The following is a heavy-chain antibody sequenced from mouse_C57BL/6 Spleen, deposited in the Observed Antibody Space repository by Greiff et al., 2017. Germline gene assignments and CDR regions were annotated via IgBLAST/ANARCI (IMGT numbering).Heavy chain of an antibody. CDR1: GYSFTGYY. Sequence: VHVKQSGPELVKPGASVKISCKASGYSFTGYYMNWVKQSPEKSLEWIGEINPSTGGTTYNQKFKAKATLTVDKSSSTAYMQLKSLTSEDSAVYYCARSGAQATMAYWGQGTLVTVSA. V-gene: IGHV1-42*01. J-gene: IGHJ3*01. D-gene: IGHD3-2*02. CDR3: ARSGAQATMAY. CDR2: INPSTGGT.